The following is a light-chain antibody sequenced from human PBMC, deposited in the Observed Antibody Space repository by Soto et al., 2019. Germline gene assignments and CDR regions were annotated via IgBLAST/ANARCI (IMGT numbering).Light chain of an antibody. V-gene: IGKV2-30*01. Sequence: DVVMTQSPLSLPVTLGQPASISCRSSQSLVSSDGNTYLIWFQQRPGQSPRRLIYKVSNRDSGVPDTFSGSGSGTDFTLEISRVEAEDVGVYYCMQGTHWPWTFGQGTKVEIK. CDR2: KVS. J-gene: IGKJ1*01. CDR3: MQGTHWPWT. CDR1: QSLVSSDGNTY.